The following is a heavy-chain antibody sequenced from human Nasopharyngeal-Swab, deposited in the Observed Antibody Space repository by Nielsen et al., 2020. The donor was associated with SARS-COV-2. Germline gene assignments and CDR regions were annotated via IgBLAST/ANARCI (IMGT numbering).Heavy chain of an antibody. J-gene: IGHJ4*02. CDR1: GFTFGNFY. CDR2: ISRSGDI. V-gene: IGHV3-69-1*01. Sequence: GESLKISCAASGFTFGNFYMNWVRQAPGKGLEWVSSISRSGDIYYADSVKGRFTISRDNAKNSLYLQLNSLRADDTAVYYCARDPPIAPAGSGYFDSWGQGTLVTVSS. CDR3: ARDPPIAPAGSGYFDS. D-gene: IGHD6-13*01.